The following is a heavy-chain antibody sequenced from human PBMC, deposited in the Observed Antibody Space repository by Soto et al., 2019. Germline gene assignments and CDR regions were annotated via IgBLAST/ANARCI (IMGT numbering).Heavy chain of an antibody. J-gene: IGHJ4*02. Sequence: PGGSLRLSCAASGFTFSSYGMHWVRQAPGKGLEWVAVISYDGSNKYYADSVKGRFTISRDNSKNTLYLQMNSLRAEDTAVYYCAKDYCPGDYYDSSGYYYGHDYWGQRALVTVSS. D-gene: IGHD3-22*01. CDR1: GFTFSSYG. CDR3: AKDYCPGDYYDSSGYYYGHDY. V-gene: IGHV3-30*18. CDR2: ISYDGSNK.